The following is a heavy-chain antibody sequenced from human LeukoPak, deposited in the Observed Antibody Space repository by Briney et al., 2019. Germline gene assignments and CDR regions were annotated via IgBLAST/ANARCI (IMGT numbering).Heavy chain of an antibody. CDR2: ISGSGNGFSI. V-gene: IGHV3-64D*06. CDR1: GFVFTIYT. Sequence: PGGSLRLSCSASGFVFTIYTMYWVRQAPGKGPEYVSTISGSGNGFSIYYADSVKGRFTISRDDSKSILYLQMNGLRSEDTAVYYFVKDSGRTRVTPHPWGQGTLVTVS. CDR3: VKDSGRTRVTPHP. J-gene: IGHJ5*02. D-gene: IGHD3-10*01.